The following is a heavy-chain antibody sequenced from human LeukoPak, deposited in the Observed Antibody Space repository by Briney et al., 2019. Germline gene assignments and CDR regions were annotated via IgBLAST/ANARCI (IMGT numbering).Heavy chain of an antibody. CDR1: GGSFSGYY. CDR3: ARAPYCGSTSCYIHQGDYYYYGMDV. CDR2: INHSGST. Sequence: PSETLSLTCAVYGGSFSGYYWSWIRQPPGKGLEWIGEINHSGSTNYNPSLKSRVTISVDTSKNQFSLKLSSVTAADTAVYYCARAPYCGSTSCYIHQGDYYYYGMDVWGQGTTVTVSS. V-gene: IGHV4-34*01. J-gene: IGHJ6*02. D-gene: IGHD2-2*02.